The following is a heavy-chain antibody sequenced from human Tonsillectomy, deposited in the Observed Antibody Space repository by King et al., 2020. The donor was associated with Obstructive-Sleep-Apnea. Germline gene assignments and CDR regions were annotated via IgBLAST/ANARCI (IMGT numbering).Heavy chain of an antibody. CDR2: ISGSGGST. Sequence: VQLVESGGGLVQPGGSLRLSCAASRFTFSSYAMTWVRQAPGEGLEWVSTISGSGGSTYYAESVKGRFTISRDNSESTRYLQMNSLRADDTAVYYCAKDAGVWGQGTLVTVSS. D-gene: IGHD3-10*01. CDR3: AKDAGV. J-gene: IGHJ4*02. CDR1: RFTFSSYA. V-gene: IGHV3-23*04.